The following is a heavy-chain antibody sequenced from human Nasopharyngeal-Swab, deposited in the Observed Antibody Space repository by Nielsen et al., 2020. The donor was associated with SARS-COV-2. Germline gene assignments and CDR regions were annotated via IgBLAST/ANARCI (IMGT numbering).Heavy chain of an antibody. CDR2: IIWNGDSR. J-gene: IGHJ3*02. CDR3: AKDKGGGISPVEGSLDI. CDR1: GFTFDDHA. Sequence: SLKISCAASGFTFDDHAMHWVRQAPGKGLEWVSGIIWNGDSRGYADSVKGRFTISRDSAKKSLYLQMNSLRPDDTALYYCAKDKGGGISPVEGSLDIWGQGTMVTVSS. D-gene: IGHD3-16*01. V-gene: IGHV3-9*01.